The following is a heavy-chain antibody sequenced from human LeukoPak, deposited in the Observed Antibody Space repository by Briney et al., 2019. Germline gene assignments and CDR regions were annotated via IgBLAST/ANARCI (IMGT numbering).Heavy chain of an antibody. CDR2: IRGDSTET. CDR1: GFTFSSYS. Sequence: GGSLRLSCEGSGFTFSSYSVIWVRQAPGKGLEWVSSIRGDSTETRHADSLMGRFTISRDNAKKSLYLQMNSLRAEDTAVYYCVRGHFGVVLDYWGQGTLVTVSS. J-gene: IGHJ4*02. D-gene: IGHD3-3*01. CDR3: VRGHFGVVLDY. V-gene: IGHV3-21*01.